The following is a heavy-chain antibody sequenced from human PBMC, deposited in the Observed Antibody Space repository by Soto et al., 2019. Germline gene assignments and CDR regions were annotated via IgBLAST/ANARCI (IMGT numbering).Heavy chain of an antibody. V-gene: IGHV3-7*03. Sequence: EVQLVESGGGLVQPGGSLRLSCASSGFSFSSYWMTWVRQAPGKGLEWVANIKQDGSEKYYVDSVKGRFTISRDNAKNSLYLQMNSLRAEDTAVYYCARDHSGGDFWSGFLGWGQGTLVTVSS. CDR1: GFSFSSYW. CDR2: IKQDGSEK. CDR3: ARDHSGGDFWSGFLG. J-gene: IGHJ4*02. D-gene: IGHD3-3*01.